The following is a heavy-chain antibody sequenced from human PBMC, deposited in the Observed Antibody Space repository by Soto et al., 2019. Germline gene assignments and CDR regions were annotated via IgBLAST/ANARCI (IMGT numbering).Heavy chain of an antibody. J-gene: IGHJ4*02. D-gene: IGHD2-21*02. CDR2: IYYSGST. Sequence: QLQLQESGPGLVKPSETLSLTCTVSGGSISSSSYYWGWIRQPPGKGLEWIGSIYYSGSTYYNPSLKSRVTIYVDTSKNQFSLKLSSVSAADTAVYYCATIVVVTAIPGYWGQGTLVTVSS. V-gene: IGHV4-39*01. CDR3: ATIVVVTAIPGY. CDR1: GGSISSSSYY.